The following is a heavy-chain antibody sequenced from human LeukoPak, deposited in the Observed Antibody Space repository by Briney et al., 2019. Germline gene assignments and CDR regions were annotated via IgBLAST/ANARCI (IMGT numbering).Heavy chain of an antibody. CDR1: GGSFSGYY. J-gene: IGHJ4*02. Sequence: SETLSLTCAVYGGSFSGYYWSWIRQPPGKGLEWIGEINHSGSTNYNPSLKSRVTISVDTSKNQFSLKLSSVTAADTAVYYCARSKQQLVLGNWGQGTLVTVSS. CDR2: INHSGST. D-gene: IGHD6-13*01. V-gene: IGHV4-34*01. CDR3: ARSKQQLVLGN.